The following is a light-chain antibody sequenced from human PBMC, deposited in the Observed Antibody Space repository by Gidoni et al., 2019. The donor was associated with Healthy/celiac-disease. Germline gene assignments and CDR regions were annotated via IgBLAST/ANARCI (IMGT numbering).Light chain of an antibody. CDR3: QVWDSSSDHPVV. CDR2: GAS. V-gene: IGLV3-21*02. CDR1: NIGSKS. Sequence: SYVLTQPPSVSVAPGQTARITCGGNNIGSKSVHWYQQKPGQAPVLVVYGASDRPSGIPERFSGSNSGNTATLTISRVEAGDEADYYCQVWDSSSDHPVVFGGGTKLTVL. J-gene: IGLJ2*01.